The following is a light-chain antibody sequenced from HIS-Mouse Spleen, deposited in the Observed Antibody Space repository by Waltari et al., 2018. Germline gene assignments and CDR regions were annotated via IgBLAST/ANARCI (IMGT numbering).Light chain of an antibody. CDR3: QVWDSSSDHWV. J-gene: IGLJ3*02. V-gene: IGLV3-21*02. CDR2: DDS. Sequence: SYVLTQPPSVSVAPGQTARITCGGNNIGSKSVHWYQQKPGQAPGLVVYDDSARPSGSPRRFAGSSSGNTATLTIGGVEAGDEADYYCQVWDSSSDHWVFGGGTKLTVL. CDR1: NIGSKS.